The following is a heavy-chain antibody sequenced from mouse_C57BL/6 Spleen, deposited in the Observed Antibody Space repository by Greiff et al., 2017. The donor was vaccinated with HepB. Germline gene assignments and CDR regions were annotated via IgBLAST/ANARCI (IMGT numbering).Heavy chain of an antibody. CDR1: GFTFSSYG. CDR2: ISSGGSYT. V-gene: IGHV5-6*01. Sequence: EVKLVESGGDLVKPGGSLKLSCAASGFTFSSYGMSWVRQTPDKRLEWVATISSGGSYTYYPDSVKGRFTISRDNAKNTLYLQMSSLKSEDTAMYYCARHWGTSYFDYWGQGTTLTVSS. CDR3: ARHWGTSYFDY. D-gene: IGHD3-3*01. J-gene: IGHJ2*01.